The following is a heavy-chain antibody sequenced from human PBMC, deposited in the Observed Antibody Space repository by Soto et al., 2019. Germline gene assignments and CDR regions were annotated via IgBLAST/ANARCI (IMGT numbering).Heavy chain of an antibody. CDR1: GFTFSSYW. CDR2: INSDGSST. Sequence: SCSASGFTFSSYWMHWVRQAPGKGLVWVSRINSDGSSTSYADSVKGRFTISRDNAKNTLYLQMNSLRAEDTAVYYCAREIAGVLRFLEWYPFGMDVWGQGTTVTVSS. CDR3: AREIAGVLRFLEWYPFGMDV. J-gene: IGHJ6*02. D-gene: IGHD3-3*01. V-gene: IGHV3-74*01.